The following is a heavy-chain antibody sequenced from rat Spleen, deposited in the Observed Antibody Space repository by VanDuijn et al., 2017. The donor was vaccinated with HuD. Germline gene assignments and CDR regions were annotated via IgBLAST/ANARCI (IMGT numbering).Heavy chain of an antibody. D-gene: IGHD1-2*01. J-gene: IGHJ2*01. CDR3: ARSDVACISTDGF. CDR2: IWGDGST. Sequence: QVQLKESGPGLVQPSQTLSLSCTVSGFSLISYGVNWVRQSPGQGLAVMGGIWGDGSTNYNSALKSQLSISRDTSKSQVYLKMSSLQTGDTATYYCARSDVACISTDGFWGQGVMVTVSS. CDR1: GFSLISYG. V-gene: IGHV2-13*01.